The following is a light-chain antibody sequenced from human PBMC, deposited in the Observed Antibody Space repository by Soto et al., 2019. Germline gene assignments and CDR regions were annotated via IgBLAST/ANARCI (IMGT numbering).Light chain of an antibody. CDR3: QQANSFPFT. Sequence: DIQMTQSPSSVSASVGDRVTITCRASQGISSCLAWYQQKPGKAPQLLIYAASSSQSGVPPRCSGSGSGTDFTLTISSLQPEDFATYYCQQANSFPFTFGGGTKVEVK. CDR2: AAS. V-gene: IGKV1-12*01. CDR1: QGISSC. J-gene: IGKJ4*01.